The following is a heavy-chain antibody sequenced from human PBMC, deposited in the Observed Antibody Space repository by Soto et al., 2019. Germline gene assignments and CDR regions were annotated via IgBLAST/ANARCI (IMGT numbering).Heavy chain of an antibody. D-gene: IGHD3-22*01. CDR3: AKSRYYYDSSGYYPAPLLGAFDI. Sequence: SQTLSLTCAISGDSVSSNSAAWNWIRQSPSRGLEWLGRTYYRSKWYNDYAVSVKSRITINPDTSKNQFSLQLNSVTPEDTAVYYCAKSRYYYDSSGYYPAPLLGAFDIWGQGTMVTVSS. V-gene: IGHV6-1*01. CDR1: GDSVSSNSAA. CDR2: TYYRSKWYN. J-gene: IGHJ3*02.